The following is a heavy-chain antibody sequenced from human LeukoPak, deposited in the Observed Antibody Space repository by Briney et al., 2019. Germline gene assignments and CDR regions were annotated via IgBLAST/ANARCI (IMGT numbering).Heavy chain of an antibody. D-gene: IGHD1-26*01. CDR2: IIPIFGTA. V-gene: IGHV1-69*01. CDR1: GGTFRSYA. J-gene: IGHJ4*02. Sequence: PVKVSCTASGGTFRSYAISWVRQAPGQGLEWMGGIIPIFGTANYAQKFPGRVTNTAYEYTSTAYMDLSSLRSEDTAVYDCERGEIVGATYGFGDWGQGTLVTVSS. CDR3: ERGEIVGATYGFGD.